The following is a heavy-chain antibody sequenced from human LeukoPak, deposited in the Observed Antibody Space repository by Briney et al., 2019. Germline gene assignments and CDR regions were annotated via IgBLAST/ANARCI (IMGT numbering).Heavy chain of an antibody. J-gene: IGHJ4*02. CDR3: AKGSPYSSSWSQGV. CDR2: ISGSGGST. Sequence: GGSLRLSCAASGFTFSSYAMSWVRQAPGKGLEWVSAISGSGGSTYYADSVKGRFTISRDNSKNTLYLQMNSLRAADTAVYYCAKGSPYSSSWSQGVWGQGTLVTVSS. CDR1: GFTFSSYA. D-gene: IGHD6-13*01. V-gene: IGHV3-23*01.